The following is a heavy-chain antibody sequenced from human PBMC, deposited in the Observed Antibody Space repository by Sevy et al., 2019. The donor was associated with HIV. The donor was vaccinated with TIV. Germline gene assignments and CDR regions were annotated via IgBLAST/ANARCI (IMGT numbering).Heavy chain of an antibody. CDR2: INHSGST. CDR1: GGSFSGYY. J-gene: IGHJ4*02. CDR3: ARGALERDFDY. Sequence: SEILSLTCAVYGGSFSGYYWSWIRQPPGKGLEWIGEINHSGSTNYNPSLKSRVTISVDTSKNQFSLKLSSVTAADTAVYYCARGALERDFDYWGQGTLVTVSS. V-gene: IGHV4-34*01. D-gene: IGHD1-1*01.